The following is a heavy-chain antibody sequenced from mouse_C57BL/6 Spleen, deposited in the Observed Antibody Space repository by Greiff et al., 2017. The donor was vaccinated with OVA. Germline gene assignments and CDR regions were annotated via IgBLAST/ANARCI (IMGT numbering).Heavy chain of an antibody. CDR1: GYAFSSSW. Sequence: QVQLQQSGPELVKPGASVKISCKASGYAFSSSWMNWVKQRPGKGLEWIGRIYPGDGDTNYNGKFKGKATLTADKSSSTAYMQLSSLTSEDSAVYFCARDEGRRYAMDYWGQGTSVTVSS. CDR3: ARDEGRRYAMDY. D-gene: IGHD3-3*01. V-gene: IGHV1-82*01. CDR2: IYPGDGDT. J-gene: IGHJ4*01.